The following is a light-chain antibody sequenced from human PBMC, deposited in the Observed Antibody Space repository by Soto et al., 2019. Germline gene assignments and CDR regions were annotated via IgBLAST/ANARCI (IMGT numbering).Light chain of an antibody. CDR3: CSYAGNYTGV. Sequence: QSVLTQPRSVSGSPGQSVTVSCTGTSSDVGGYNYVSWSQQHPGKAPKLIIFDVNQRPSGVPDRFSGSKSGNTASLTISGLQAEDEADYYCCSYAGNYTGVFGGGTKLTVL. J-gene: IGLJ3*02. V-gene: IGLV2-11*01. CDR1: SSDVGGYNY. CDR2: DVN.